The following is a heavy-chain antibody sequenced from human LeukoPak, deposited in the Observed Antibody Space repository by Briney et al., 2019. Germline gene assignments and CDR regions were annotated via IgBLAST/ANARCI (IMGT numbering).Heavy chain of an antibody. J-gene: IGHJ4*02. D-gene: IGHD1-26*01. CDR2: IYYSGST. Sequence: SETLSLTCTVSGGSISSGGYYWSWIRQHPGKGLEWIGYIYYSGSTYYNPSLKSRVTISVDTSKNQFSLKLSSVTAADTAVYYCARWGGSHYYFDYWGQGTLVTVSS. CDR1: GGSISSGGYY. V-gene: IGHV4-31*03. CDR3: ARWGGSHYYFDY.